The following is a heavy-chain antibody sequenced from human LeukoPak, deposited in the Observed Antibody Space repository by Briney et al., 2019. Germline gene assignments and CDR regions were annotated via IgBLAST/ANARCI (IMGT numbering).Heavy chain of an antibody. J-gene: IGHJ5*02. CDR3: ARDLPGTSSSWFDP. V-gene: IGHV4-38-2*02. CDR1: GYSISSGYY. CDR2: IYHSGST. Sequence: NPSETLSLTCTVSGYSISSGYYWGWIRQPPGKGLEWIGSIYHSGSTYYNPSLKSRVTISVDTSKNQFSLKLSSVTAADTAVYYCARDLPGTSSSWFDPWGQGTLVTVSS. D-gene: IGHD6-13*01.